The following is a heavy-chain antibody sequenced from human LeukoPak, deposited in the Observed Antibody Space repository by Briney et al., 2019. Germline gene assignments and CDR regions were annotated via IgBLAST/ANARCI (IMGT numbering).Heavy chain of an antibody. CDR3: ARALIGYYFDY. V-gene: IGHV3-21*06. CDR2: VSNSGDYI. CDR1: GFSFNSYR. Sequence: PGGSLRLSCAASGFSFNSYRRNWLPPAQGVGLEGVSSVSNSGDYIHHADSVKGRFTISRDNSKNSLYLKMNSLRAEDTAVYSCARALIGYYFDYWGQGTLVTVSS. J-gene: IGHJ4*02. D-gene: IGHD2-8*01.